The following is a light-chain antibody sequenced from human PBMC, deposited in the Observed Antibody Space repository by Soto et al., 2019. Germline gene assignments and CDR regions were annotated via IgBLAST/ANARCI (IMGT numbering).Light chain of an antibody. Sequence: EIVLTQSPGTLSLSPGERASLSCRAAQDIITKKLAWYQQKPGHTPRLLIYGASNRAPGIPDRFSGSGSGTDFTLTISGVGPEDFAVYYCLQYDTAPRTFGQGNKVDIK. J-gene: IGKJ1*01. V-gene: IGKV3-20*01. CDR3: LQYDTAPRT. CDR2: GAS. CDR1: QDIITKK.